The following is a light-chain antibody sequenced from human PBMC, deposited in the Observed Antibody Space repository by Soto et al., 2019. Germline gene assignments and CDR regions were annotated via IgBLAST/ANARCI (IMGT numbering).Light chain of an antibody. CDR1: QTVRNN. Sequence: VMTQTPGTLSLSPWERAALSCRAIQTVRNNYLAWYQQKPGQAPRLLIYGASNRATGIPARFSGSGSGTEFTLTISSLQSEDFALYYCQQYKNGPPITFGQGTRLEI. CDR2: GAS. CDR3: QQYKNGPPIT. J-gene: IGKJ5*01. V-gene: IGKV3-15*01.